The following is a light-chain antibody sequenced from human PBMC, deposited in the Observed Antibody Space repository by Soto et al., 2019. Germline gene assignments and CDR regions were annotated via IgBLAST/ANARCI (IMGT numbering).Light chain of an antibody. J-gene: IGKJ2*01. CDR2: GAS. CDR3: QQYLDWPPYT. Sequence: EVVLTQSPSTLSVSPGERAILSCSASQTVSRSLAWYQQKPGQAPRLLIYGASTRATGIPGRFTGSGSGTDFTLTISSLQSEDFAVYYCQQYLDWPPYTFGQGTKVDIK. CDR1: QTVSRS. V-gene: IGKV3-15*01.